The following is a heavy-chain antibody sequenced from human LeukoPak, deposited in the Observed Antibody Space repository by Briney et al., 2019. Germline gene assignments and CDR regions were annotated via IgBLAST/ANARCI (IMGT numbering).Heavy chain of an antibody. CDR1: GSTFSNHP. CDR3: AKVNIVVVTADAFDI. Sequence: GGSLRLSCAASGSTFSNHPMSWVRQAPGKGLQWVSAISASGGSSYYADSVTGRITISRDNSKNTLYLQMNSLRAEDTAVYYCAKVNIVVVTADAFDIWGQGTMVTVSS. J-gene: IGHJ3*02. CDR2: ISASGGSS. D-gene: IGHD2-21*02. V-gene: IGHV3-23*01.